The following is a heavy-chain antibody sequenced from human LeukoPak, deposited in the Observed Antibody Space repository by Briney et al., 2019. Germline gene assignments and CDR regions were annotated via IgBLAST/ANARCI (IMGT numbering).Heavy chain of an antibody. CDR3: ARDADFDWFGAFDI. D-gene: IGHD3-9*01. Sequence: ASVKVSCKASGYTFTSYGISWVRQAPGQGLEWMGWISAYNGNTNYAQKLQGRVTVTTDTSTSTAYMELRSLRSDDTAVYYCARDADFDWFGAFDIWGQGTMVTVSS. CDR2: ISAYNGNT. CDR1: GYTFTSYG. V-gene: IGHV1-18*01. J-gene: IGHJ3*02.